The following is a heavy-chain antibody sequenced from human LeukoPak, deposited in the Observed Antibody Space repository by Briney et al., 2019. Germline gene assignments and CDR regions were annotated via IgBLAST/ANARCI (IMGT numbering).Heavy chain of an antibody. CDR3: ARDVGFIVGATPGAFDI. J-gene: IGHJ3*02. V-gene: IGHV3-7*01. CDR1: GFTFSSHW. CDR2: IHEDGSDK. Sequence: QPGGSLRLSCAGSGFTFSSHWINWARQAPGKGLEWVANIHEDGSDKYYVDSVKGRFTVSRDNAKNSVYLQMNSLRADDTAVYYCARDVGFIVGATPGAFDIWGQGTMVTVSS. D-gene: IGHD1-26*01.